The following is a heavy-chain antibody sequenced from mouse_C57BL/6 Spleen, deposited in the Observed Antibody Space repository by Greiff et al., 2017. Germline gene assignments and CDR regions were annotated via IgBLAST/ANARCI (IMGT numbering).Heavy chain of an antibody. Sequence: EVKLVESGGGLVQPGGSLKLSCAASGFTFSAYYMSWVRQTPEKRLEWVAYISNGGGSPYYPVTVQGRFTISRDNAKNTLYLQMSRLKSEDTAMYYCARHADYYEYEGAWFAYWGQGTRGTVSA. D-gene: IGHD2-4*01. CDR2: ISNGGGSP. CDR1: GFTFSAYY. V-gene: IGHV5-12*01. J-gene: IGHJ3*01. CDR3: ARHADYYEYEGAWFAY.